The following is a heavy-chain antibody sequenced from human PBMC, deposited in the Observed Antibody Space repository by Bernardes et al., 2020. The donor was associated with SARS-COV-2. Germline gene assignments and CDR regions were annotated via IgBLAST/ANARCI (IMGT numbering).Heavy chain of an antibody. CDR3: ARGARISMIVVVMPKAAFDI. D-gene: IGHD3-22*01. CDR2: MNHSGST. CDR1: GWSFSGYY. V-gene: IGHV4-34*01. J-gene: IGHJ3*02. Sequence: SESLSLTCAVYGWSFSGYYWRWIRQTPGKGLEWIGEMNHSGSTNYYPSLKSRVTISKDTSKNQLSLKLSSVTAADTAVYYCARGARISMIVVVMPKAAFDIWGQGTMVTVSS.